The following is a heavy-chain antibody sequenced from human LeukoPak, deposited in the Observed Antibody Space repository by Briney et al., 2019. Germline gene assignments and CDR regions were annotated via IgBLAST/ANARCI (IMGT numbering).Heavy chain of an antibody. CDR2: INWNGGST. CDR3: ARDIVYYGSGSYCDY. V-gene: IGHV3-20*04. D-gene: IGHD3-10*01. Sequence: GGTLRLSCAGSGFTFSSYGMSWVRQAPGKGLEWVSGINWNGGSTGYADSVKGRFTISRDNAKNSLYLQMNSLRAEDTALYYCARDIVYYGSGSYCDYWGQGTLVTVSS. CDR1: GFTFSSYG. J-gene: IGHJ4*02.